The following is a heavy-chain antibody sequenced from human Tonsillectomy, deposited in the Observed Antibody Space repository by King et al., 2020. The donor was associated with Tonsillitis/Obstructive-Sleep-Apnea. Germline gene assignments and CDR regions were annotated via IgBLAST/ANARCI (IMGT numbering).Heavy chain of an antibody. CDR2: ISYDGNNK. J-gene: IGHJ4*02. V-gene: IGHV3-30*01. CDR3: ARDGEDGDPLYYFDY. Sequence: VQLVESGGGVVQPGRSLRLSCAASGFTFSSYAMHWVRQAPGKGLEWVAVISYDGNNKYYADSVKGRFTISRDNSKNTLYLQMNSLRAEDTAVYSCARDGEDGDPLYYFDYWGQGTLVTVSS. CDR1: GFTFSSYA. D-gene: IGHD4-17*01.